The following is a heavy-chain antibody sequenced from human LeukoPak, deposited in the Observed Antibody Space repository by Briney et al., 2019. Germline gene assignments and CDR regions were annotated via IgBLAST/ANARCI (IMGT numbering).Heavy chain of an antibody. CDR1: SRYW. V-gene: IGHV4-39*01. CDR3: ARLHLWFARVDP. J-gene: IGHJ5*02. D-gene: IGHD3-10*01. Sequence: SRYWMSWIRQAPGKGLEWIGTVHYTGSNYFNPSLKSRLTISIDTSRNQFSLKLTSVTAADTAVYYCARLHLWFARVDPWGRGTLVTVSS. CDR2: VHYTGSN.